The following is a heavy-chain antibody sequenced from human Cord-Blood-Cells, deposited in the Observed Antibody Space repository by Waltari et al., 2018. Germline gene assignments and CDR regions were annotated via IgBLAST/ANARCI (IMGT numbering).Heavy chain of an antibody. J-gene: IGHJ4*02. V-gene: IGHV5-51*01. D-gene: IGHD6-13*01. Sequence: EVQLVQSGAEVKKPGETLKISCKGSGYSFTSYWIGWVRQMPGKGLEWMGIIYPGDSDTRYSPSFQGHVTISADKSISTSYLQWSSLKASVSAMYYGANASGIGAAGVAVDYWGQGTLVTVSS. CDR3: ANASGIGAAGVAVDY. CDR2: IYPGDSDT. CDR1: GYSFTSYW.